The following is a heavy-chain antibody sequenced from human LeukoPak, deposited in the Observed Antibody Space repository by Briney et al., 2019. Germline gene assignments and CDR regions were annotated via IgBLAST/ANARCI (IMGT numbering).Heavy chain of an antibody. CDR1: IGSISSSKW. Sequence: SETLSLTCSVSIGSISSSKWWSWVRPSPVKGLEWIGEIYLYGTTNYNPSFASRVTMSVDRSRNQFSLKLTSVTAADTAVYYCARHGEDSSGYYYLGDNWFDPWGQGTLVTVSS. V-gene: IGHV4-4*02. CDR2: IYLYGTT. J-gene: IGHJ5*02. D-gene: IGHD3-22*01. CDR3: ARHGEDSSGYYYLGDNWFDP.